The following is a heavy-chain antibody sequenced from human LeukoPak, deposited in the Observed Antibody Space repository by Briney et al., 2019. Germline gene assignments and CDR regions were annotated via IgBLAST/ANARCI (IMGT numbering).Heavy chain of an antibody. CDR1: GGSFSGYY. V-gene: IGHV4-34*01. J-gene: IGHJ6*03. CDR3: ARVGPWVNPDYYYYYMDV. D-gene: IGHD1-14*01. CDR2: INHSGST. Sequence: SETLSLTCAVYGGSFSGYYWSWIRQPPGKGLEWIGEINHSGSTNYNPSLKSRVTISVGTSKNQFSLKLSSVTAADTAVYYCARVGPWVNPDYYYYYMDVWGKGTTVTVSS.